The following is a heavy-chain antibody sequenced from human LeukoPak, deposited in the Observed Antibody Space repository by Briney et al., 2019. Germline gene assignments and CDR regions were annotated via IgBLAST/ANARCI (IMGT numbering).Heavy chain of an antibody. CDR1: GGSFSGYY. CDR3: ARRFSGSYSWFDP. V-gene: IGHV4-34*01. CDR2: INHSGST. J-gene: IGHJ5*02. D-gene: IGHD1-26*01. Sequence: SETLSLTCAVYGGSFSGYYWSWIRQPPGKGLEWIGEINHSGSTNYNPSLKSRVTISVDTSKNQFPLKLSSVTAADTAVYYCARRFSGSYSWFDPWGQGTLVTVSS.